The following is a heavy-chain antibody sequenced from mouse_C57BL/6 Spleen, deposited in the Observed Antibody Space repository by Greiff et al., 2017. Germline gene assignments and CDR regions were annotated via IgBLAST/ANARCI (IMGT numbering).Heavy chain of an antibody. D-gene: IGHD1-1*01. V-gene: IGHV1-54*01. Sequence: VQLQQSGAELVRPGTSVKVSCKASGYAFTNYLIEWVKQRPGQGLEWIGVINPGSGGTNYNEKFKGKAKLTADKSSSTAYMQLSSLTSEDSAVYFCARSSSHYYGSSPFYYAMGYRGQGTSVTVSS. J-gene: IGHJ4*01. CDR2: INPGSGGT. CDR3: ARSSSHYYGSSPFYYAMGY. CDR1: GYAFTNYL.